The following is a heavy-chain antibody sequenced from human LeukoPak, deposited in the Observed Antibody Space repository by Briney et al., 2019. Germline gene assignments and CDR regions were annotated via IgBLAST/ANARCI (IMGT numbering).Heavy chain of an antibody. CDR3: ARELPPRGYFDY. Sequence: GRSVRLSCAASEFTFSNYAMHWVRQAPGKGLGWVAVISYHGSNTYYADSVKGRFTISRDNSKNTLFLQMNSLRADDTAVYFCARELPPRGYFDYWGQGTLVTVSS. CDR1: EFTFSNYA. CDR2: ISYHGSNT. D-gene: IGHD1-26*01. J-gene: IGHJ4*02. V-gene: IGHV3-30*04.